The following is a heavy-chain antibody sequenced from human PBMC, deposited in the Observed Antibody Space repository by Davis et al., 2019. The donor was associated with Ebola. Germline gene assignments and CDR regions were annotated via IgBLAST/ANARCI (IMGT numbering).Heavy chain of an antibody. V-gene: IGHV3-7*01. CDR1: GFTFSDYY. J-gene: IGHJ4*02. D-gene: IGHD3-3*01. CDR3: ARVERFLEWQNDY. Sequence: PGGSLRLSCAASGFTFSDYYMSWVRQAPGKELEWVANIKQDGSEKYYVDSVKGRFTISRDNAKNSLYLQMNSLRAEDTAVYYCARVERFLEWQNDYWGQGTLVTVSS. CDR2: IKQDGSEK.